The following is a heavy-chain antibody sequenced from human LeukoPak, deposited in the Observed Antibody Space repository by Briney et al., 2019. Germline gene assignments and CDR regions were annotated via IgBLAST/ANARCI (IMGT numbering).Heavy chain of an antibody. J-gene: IGHJ4*02. CDR3: ASYLSVATIDS. D-gene: IGHD5-12*01. V-gene: IGHV1-69*06. CDR2: IIPIFGTA. Sequence: ASVKVSCKASGGTFSSYAISWVRQAPGQGLEWMGGIIPIFGTANYAQKFRGRVTITADKSTRTAYMELSSLRSEDTAVYYCASYLSVATIDSWGQGTLVTVSS. CDR1: GGTFSSYA.